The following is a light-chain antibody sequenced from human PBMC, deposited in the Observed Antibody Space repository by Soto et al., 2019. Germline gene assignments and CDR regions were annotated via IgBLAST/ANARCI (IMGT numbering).Light chain of an antibody. Sequence: EIVMTQAPATLSVSPGERATLSCTASHYVYSNVAWFQHRPGQAPRLLIYRASARANGTPARFSGSGSGTELNLTITSRQSEDFALYYCQQYQTLWTFGQGTEVEI. J-gene: IGKJ1*01. CDR2: RAS. V-gene: IGKV3-15*01. CDR1: HYVYSN. CDR3: QQYQTLWT.